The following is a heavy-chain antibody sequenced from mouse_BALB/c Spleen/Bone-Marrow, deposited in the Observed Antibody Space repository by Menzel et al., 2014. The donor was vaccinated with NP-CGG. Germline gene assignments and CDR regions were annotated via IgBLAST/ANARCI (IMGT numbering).Heavy chain of an antibody. V-gene: IGHV1S81*02. CDR2: IHPSNGRT. D-gene: IGHD3-2*01. Sequence: VQLQQSGTELVKPGASVKLSCKASGYTFTSYWIHWVKQRPGQGLEWIGEIHPSNGRTNYSEKFKTRATLTVDKSSTTAHMQLRSLTSEDSAVYYCARGTARAMMDYWGQGTSVTVSS. CDR1: GYTFTSYW. CDR3: ARGTARAMMDY. J-gene: IGHJ4*01.